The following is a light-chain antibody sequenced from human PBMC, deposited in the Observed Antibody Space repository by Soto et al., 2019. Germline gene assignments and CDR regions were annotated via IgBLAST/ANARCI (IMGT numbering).Light chain of an antibody. CDR3: HQRYDWPIT. CDR2: DAS. Sequence: EIVLTQSPATLSLSPGERATLSCRANQSISNYLAWYQQRPGQAPRLLIYDASRRATGIPARFSGSGSGTDFTLTISNLEPEDFAVYYCHQRYDWPITFGQGTQLEIK. CDR1: QSISNY. J-gene: IGKJ5*01. V-gene: IGKV3-11*01.